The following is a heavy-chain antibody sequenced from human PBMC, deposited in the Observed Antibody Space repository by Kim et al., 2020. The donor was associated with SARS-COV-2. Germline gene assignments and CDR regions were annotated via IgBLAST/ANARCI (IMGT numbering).Heavy chain of an antibody. V-gene: IGHV1-69*04. CDR2: IIPIFGIA. CDR1: GGTFSSYA. Sequence: SVKVSCKASGGTFSSYAISWVRQAPGQGLEWMGRIIPIFGIANYAQKFQGRVTITADKSTSTAYMELSSLRSEDTAVYYCARDGYCSGGSCSDYWGQGTLVTVSS. J-gene: IGHJ4*02. CDR3: ARDGYCSGGSCSDY. D-gene: IGHD2-15*01.